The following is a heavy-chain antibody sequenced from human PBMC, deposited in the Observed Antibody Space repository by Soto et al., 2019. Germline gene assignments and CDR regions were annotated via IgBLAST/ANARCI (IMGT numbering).Heavy chain of an antibody. V-gene: IGHV3-30*18. Sequence: GGSLRLSCAASGGTFISYGMHWVRQAPGKGLEWVAVISYDGSNKYYADSVKGRFTISRDNSKNTLYLQMNSLRAEDTAVYYCAKDAYSSSPYWGQGTLVTVSS. J-gene: IGHJ4*02. D-gene: IGHD6-19*01. CDR1: GGTFISYG. CDR2: ISYDGSNK. CDR3: AKDAYSSSPY.